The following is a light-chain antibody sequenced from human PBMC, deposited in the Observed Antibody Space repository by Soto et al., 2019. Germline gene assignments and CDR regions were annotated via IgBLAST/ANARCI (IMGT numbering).Light chain of an antibody. CDR1: QRISSW. V-gene: IGKV1-5*01. Sequence: DIQMTQSPSTLCAFVGDRVTMTCRASQRISSWLAWYQQKPGKAPKFLIYDGSTLESGVPARFSGSGSGTEFNLTISSLQPDDFGTYFCRQYDSYPWTFGQGTKV. CDR3: RQYDSYPWT. CDR2: DGS. J-gene: IGKJ1*01.